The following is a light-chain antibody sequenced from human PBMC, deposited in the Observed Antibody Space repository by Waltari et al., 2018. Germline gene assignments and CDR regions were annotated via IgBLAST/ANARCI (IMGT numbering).Light chain of an antibody. CDR2: DVS. V-gene: IGLV2-14*03. J-gene: IGLJ2*01. CDR3: SSQSSDNVVL. CDR1: SSDVGGYNS. Sequence: QSALTQPASVSGSPGQSITLSCTGTSSDVGGYNSVSWYQDHPGQAPKVIIYDVSERPSGISERFSGSKSGNTASLTISGLQAEDEADYYCSSQSSDNVVLFGGGTKLTVL.